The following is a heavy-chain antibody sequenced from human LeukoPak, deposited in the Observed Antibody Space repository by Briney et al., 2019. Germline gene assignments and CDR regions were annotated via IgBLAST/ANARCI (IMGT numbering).Heavy chain of an antibody. Sequence: ASVKVSCKASGYTFTSYGISWVRQAPGQGLEWMGWINPNSGGTNSAQKFQGRVTMTRDTSISTAYMELSRLRSDDTAVYYCARGALGEMATIWAAFDIWGQGTMVTVSS. CDR2: INPNSGGT. D-gene: IGHD5-24*01. V-gene: IGHV1-2*02. CDR1: GYTFTSYG. J-gene: IGHJ3*02. CDR3: ARGALGEMATIWAAFDI.